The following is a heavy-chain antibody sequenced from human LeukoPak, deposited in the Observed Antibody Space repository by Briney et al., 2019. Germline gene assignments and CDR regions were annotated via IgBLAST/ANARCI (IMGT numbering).Heavy chain of an antibody. CDR2: FYHSGST. Sequence: SETLSLTRTLSVDSIKIYYWSGMPQPPGRGGEGSGYFYHSGSTNYNPSHKRRLTISVDTSKNDFSLKTSSVTAADPAVYYCARARDGHINNGFDPWGQGTLVTVSS. D-gene: IGHD5-24*01. CDR3: ARARDGHINNGFDP. V-gene: IGHV4-59*13. CDR1: VDSIKIYY. J-gene: IGHJ5*02.